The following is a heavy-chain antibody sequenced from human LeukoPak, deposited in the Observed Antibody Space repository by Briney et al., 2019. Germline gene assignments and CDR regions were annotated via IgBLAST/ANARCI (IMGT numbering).Heavy chain of an antibody. Sequence: GGPLRLSCAASGFPFSTYAMHWVRQAPGKGLEWVAVISYDGSNKYYADSVKGRFTISRDNSKNTLYLQMNSLRAEDTAVYYCARGAPADYWGQGTLVTVSS. CDR3: ARGAPADY. CDR1: GFPFSTYA. J-gene: IGHJ4*02. V-gene: IGHV3-30-3*01. CDR2: ISYDGSNK.